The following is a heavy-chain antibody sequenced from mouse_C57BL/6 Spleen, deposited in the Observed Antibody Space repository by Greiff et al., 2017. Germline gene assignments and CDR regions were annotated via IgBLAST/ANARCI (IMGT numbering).Heavy chain of an antibody. J-gene: IGHJ2*01. CDR3: ARKDYYGSVYFDY. CDR1: GYTFTSYW. V-gene: IGHV1-72*01. D-gene: IGHD1-1*01. CDR2: IDPKSGGT. Sequence: VQLQQPGAELVKPGASVKLSCKASGYTFTSYWMHWVKQRPGRGLEWIGRIDPKSGGTKYNEKFKSKATLTVDKPSSTAYMRLSSLTSEDSAVYYCARKDYYGSVYFDYWGQGTTLTVSS.